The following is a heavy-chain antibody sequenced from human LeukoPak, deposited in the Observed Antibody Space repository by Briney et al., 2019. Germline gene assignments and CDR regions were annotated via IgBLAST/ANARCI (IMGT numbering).Heavy chain of an antibody. CDR3: ARGIVVVPASNWFDP. D-gene: IGHD2-2*01. Sequence: PSGTLSLTCAVSGGSISSSNWWSWVRQPPGKGLEWSGEIYHSGSTNYNPSLKSRVTISVDKSKNQFSLKLSSVTAADTAVYYCARGIVVVPASNWFDPWGQGTLVTVSS. J-gene: IGHJ5*02. CDR1: GGSISSSNW. CDR2: IYHSGST. V-gene: IGHV4-4*02.